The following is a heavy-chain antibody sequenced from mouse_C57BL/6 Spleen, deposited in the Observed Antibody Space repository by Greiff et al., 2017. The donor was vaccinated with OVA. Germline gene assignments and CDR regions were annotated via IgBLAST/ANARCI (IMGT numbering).Heavy chain of an antibody. J-gene: IGHJ1*03. Sequence: EVQVVESGGGLVQPGGSLSLSCAASGFTFTDYYMSWVRQPPGKALEWLGFIRNKANGYTTEYSASVKGRFTISRDNSQSILYLQMNALRAEDSATYYCAGGYYGWYFDVWGTGTTVTVSS. CDR2: IRNKANGYTT. D-gene: IGHD1-1*01. V-gene: IGHV7-3*01. CDR1: GFTFTDYY. CDR3: AGGYYGWYFDV.